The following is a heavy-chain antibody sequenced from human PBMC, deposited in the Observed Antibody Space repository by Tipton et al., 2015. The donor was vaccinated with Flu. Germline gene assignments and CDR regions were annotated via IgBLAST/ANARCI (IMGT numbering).Heavy chain of an antibody. CDR3: AGWTDYVWGNYRTFDY. CDR1: GDSISSDYY. D-gene: IGHD3-16*02. V-gene: IGHV4-38-2*02. Sequence: LRLSCTISGDSISSDYYWGWIRQPPGKGLEWIGYIYHTGSTDHNPSLKSRVTISVDTSKSQFSLKLTSVTAADTAVYYCAGWTDYVWGNYRTFDYWGQGTLVTVSS. CDR2: IYHTGST. J-gene: IGHJ4*02.